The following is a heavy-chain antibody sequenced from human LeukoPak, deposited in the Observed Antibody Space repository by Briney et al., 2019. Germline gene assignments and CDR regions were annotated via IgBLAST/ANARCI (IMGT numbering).Heavy chain of an antibody. V-gene: IGHV4-34*01. CDR3: ARGPLVPAADDAFDI. J-gene: IGHJ3*02. Sequence: ASETLSLTCAVYGGSFSGYYWSWIRQPPGKGLEWIGEINHSGSTNYNPSLKSRVTISVDTSKNQFSLKLSSVTAADTAVYYCARGPLVPAADDAFDIWGQGTMVTVSS. CDR2: INHSGST. D-gene: IGHD2-2*01. CDR1: GGSFSGYY.